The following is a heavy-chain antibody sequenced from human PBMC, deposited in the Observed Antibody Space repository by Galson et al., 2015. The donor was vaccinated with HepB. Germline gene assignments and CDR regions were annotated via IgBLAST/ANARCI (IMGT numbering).Heavy chain of an antibody. CDR1: GYTFTDYG. CDR2: ISGYHDDP. CDR3: ARDYLPAAGRWHFDL. V-gene: IGHV1-18*04. D-gene: IGHD6-13*01. Sequence: SVKVSCKASGYTFTDYGISWVRQAPGQGLEWMGWISGYHDDPNYAQKVQGRVTMTIDTSTGTAYMELRNLRSDDTAVYYCARDYLPAAGRWHFDLWGRGTLVTVSS. J-gene: IGHJ2*01.